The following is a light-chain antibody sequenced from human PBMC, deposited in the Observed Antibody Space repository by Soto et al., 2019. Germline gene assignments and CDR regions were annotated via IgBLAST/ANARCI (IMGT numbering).Light chain of an antibody. CDR1: QDISNY. Sequence: DIQMTQSPSSLSASVGDRVTITCRARQDISNYLAWYQQKPGKVPKLLIYAASTLQSGVPSRFSGSGSRTHFTLTISRLQPDDVATYYCQKYNSAPSTLGGVTKVEIK. CDR3: QKYNSAPST. J-gene: IGKJ4*01. V-gene: IGKV1-27*01. CDR2: AAS.